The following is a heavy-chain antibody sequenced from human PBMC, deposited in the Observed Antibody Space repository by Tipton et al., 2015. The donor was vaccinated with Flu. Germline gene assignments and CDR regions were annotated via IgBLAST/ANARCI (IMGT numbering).Heavy chain of an antibody. V-gene: IGHV3-33*01. D-gene: IGHD2-8*01. CDR2: IWYDGSNE. J-gene: IGHJ4*02. CDR3: ARDKMEGPTLCDY. CDR1: GFIFSNYG. Sequence: SLRLSCAASGFIFSNYGMHWVRQAPGKGLEWVALIWYDGSNENYAESVKGRFTISRDNLNKTLYLEMKNLRVDDTAVYYCARDKMEGPTLCDYWGQGTLVTVSS.